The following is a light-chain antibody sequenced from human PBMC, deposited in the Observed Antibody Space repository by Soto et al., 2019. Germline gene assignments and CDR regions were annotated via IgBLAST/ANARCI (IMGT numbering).Light chain of an antibody. J-gene: IGKJ3*01. CDR2: GAS. Sequence: EIVLTQSPGTLSLSPGERATLSCRASQSVSSSYLAWYQQKPGQAPRLLIYGASSRATGIPDRFSGSGSGNDFTLTISRLEPEDFAVYYCQQYDSSPFTFGPGTKVDIK. V-gene: IGKV3-20*01. CDR1: QSVSSSY. CDR3: QQYDSSPFT.